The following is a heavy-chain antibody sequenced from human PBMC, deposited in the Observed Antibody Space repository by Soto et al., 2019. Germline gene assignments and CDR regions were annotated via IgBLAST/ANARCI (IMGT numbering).Heavy chain of an antibody. CDR1: GFIFSNNG. D-gene: IGHD3-10*02. CDR3: TIVRVADSALDH. J-gene: IGHJ4*02. CDR2: MSYGGSDT. V-gene: IGHV3-30*02. Sequence: GGSLRLSCVVSGFIFSNNGMHWVRQTPGKGLEWVAFMSYGGSDTFYADSVKGRFTISRDNSKNTLFLHMSNLRAEDTAMYYCTIVRVADSALDHWGQGTLVTVS.